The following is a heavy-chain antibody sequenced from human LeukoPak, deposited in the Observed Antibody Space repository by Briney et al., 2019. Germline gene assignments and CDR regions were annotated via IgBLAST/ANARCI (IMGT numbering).Heavy chain of an antibody. J-gene: IGHJ4*02. CDR2: MSYDGSNK. V-gene: IGHV3-30*03. Sequence: GGSLRLSCAASGFTFSIYGMHWVRQAPGKGLEWVAVMSYDGSNKYYADSVKGRFTISRDNIKNTLYLQMNSLRAEDTAVYYCASSKDHYCRYWGQGTLVTVSS. CDR3: ASSKDHYCRY. CDR1: GFTFSIYG.